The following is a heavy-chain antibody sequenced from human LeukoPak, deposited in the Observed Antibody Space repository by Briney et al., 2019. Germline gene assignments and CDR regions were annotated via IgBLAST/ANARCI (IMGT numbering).Heavy chain of an antibody. Sequence: PSETLSLTCTVSGGSISSYYWSWIRQPPGKGLEWIGYIYYSGSTNYNPSLKSRVTISVDTSKNQFSLKLSSVTAADTAVYYCARAGGLLWFGEVLESSDAFHIWGQGTMVTVSS. J-gene: IGHJ3*02. D-gene: IGHD3-10*01. CDR1: GGSISSYY. CDR3: ARAGGLLWFGEVLESSDAFHI. V-gene: IGHV4-59*01. CDR2: IYYSGST.